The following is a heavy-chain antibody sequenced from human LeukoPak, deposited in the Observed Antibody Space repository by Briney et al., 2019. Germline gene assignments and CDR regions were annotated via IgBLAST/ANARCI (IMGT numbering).Heavy chain of an antibody. J-gene: IGHJ4*02. CDR1: GYSIGSGYY. D-gene: IGHD4-17*01. Sequence: PSETLSLTCTVSGYSIGSGYYWGWIRQPPGKGLEWIGSIYHSGSTYYNPSLKSRVTISVDTSKNQFSLNLSSVTAADTAVYYCARDQGRTVTTPGYFDYWGQGTLVTVSS. CDR2: IYHSGST. V-gene: IGHV4-38-2*02. CDR3: ARDQGRTVTTPGYFDY.